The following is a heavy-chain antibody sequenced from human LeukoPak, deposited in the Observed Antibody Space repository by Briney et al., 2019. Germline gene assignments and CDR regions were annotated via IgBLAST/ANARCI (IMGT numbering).Heavy chain of an antibody. D-gene: IGHD3-10*01. CDR2: IYHSGST. J-gene: IGHJ4*02. CDR3: ARGEGYGSGTVHFDY. V-gene: IGHV4-4*02. Sequence: SETLSLTCTVSGGSISSYYWSWVRQPPGKGLEWLGEIYHSGSTIYNPSLKSRVTISIGKSKNQFSLTLSSVTAADTAVYYCARGEGYGSGTVHFDYWGQGTLVTVSS. CDR1: GGSISSYY.